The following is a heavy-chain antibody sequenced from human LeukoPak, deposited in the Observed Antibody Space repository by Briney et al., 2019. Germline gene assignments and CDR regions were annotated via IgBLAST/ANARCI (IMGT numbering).Heavy chain of an antibody. CDR2: ISYDGSNK. CDR3: ANTPSGYSYGYAEDY. Sequence: GSLEPPWSSLGFTLNKHGIHRVRQAPGQGLGWGGSISYDGSNKYYADSVKGRFTISRDNSKNTLYLQMNSLRAEDTAVYYCANTPSGYSYGYAEDYWGQGTLVTVSS. CDR1: GFTLNKHG. J-gene: IGHJ4*02. D-gene: IGHD5-18*01. V-gene: IGHV3-30*18.